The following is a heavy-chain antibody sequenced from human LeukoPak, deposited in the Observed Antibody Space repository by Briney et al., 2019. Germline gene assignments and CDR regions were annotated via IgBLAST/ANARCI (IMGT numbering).Heavy chain of an antibody. Sequence: ASVKVSCKASGGTFSSYAISWVRQAPGQGLEWMGGIIPIFGTASYAQKFQGRVAITTDESTSTAYMELSSLRSEDTALYYCARDYRPTPFYDYHLRLWFDPWGQGTLVTVSS. V-gene: IGHV1-69*05. CDR3: ARDYRPTPFYDYHLRLWFDP. J-gene: IGHJ5*02. CDR1: GGTFSSYA. CDR2: IIPIFGTA. D-gene: IGHD5-12*01.